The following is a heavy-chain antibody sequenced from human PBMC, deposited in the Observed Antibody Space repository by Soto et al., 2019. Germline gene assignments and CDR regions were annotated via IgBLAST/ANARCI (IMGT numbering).Heavy chain of an antibody. CDR1: GYSFTSYW. Sequence: GESLKISCKGSGYSFTSYWIGWVRQMPGKGLEWMGIIYPGDSDTRYSPSFQGQVTISADKSISTAYLQWSSLKASDTAMYYCARQPYTHGPGGWFDPWGQGTLVTVSS. D-gene: IGHD2-2*02. J-gene: IGHJ5*02. CDR3: ARQPYTHGPGGWFDP. CDR2: IYPGDSDT. V-gene: IGHV5-51*01.